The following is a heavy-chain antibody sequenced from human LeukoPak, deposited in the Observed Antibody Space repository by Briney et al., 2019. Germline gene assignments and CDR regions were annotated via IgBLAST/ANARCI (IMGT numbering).Heavy chain of an antibody. V-gene: IGHV4-39*01. CDR2: IYDSGST. CDR3: ARRAPPTLPLPGFDC. J-gene: IGHJ4*02. Sequence: PSETLSLTCTVSGGSISSSSYYWGWIRQPPGKGLESFGSIYDSGSTYYNPSLKRRATITVDTSKNQYPLKLSSVTAADTAVYYCARRAPPTLPLPGFDCGGEGTLVT. CDR1: GGSISSSSYY.